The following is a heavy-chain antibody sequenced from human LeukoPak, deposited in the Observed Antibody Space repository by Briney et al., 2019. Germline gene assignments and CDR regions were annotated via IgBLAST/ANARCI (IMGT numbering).Heavy chain of an antibody. Sequence: SQTLSLTCAVSGGSISSDGYSWSWIRQPPGKGLEGIGYIYHSGSTYYNPSLKSRVTISVDRSKNQFSLKLSSVTAADTAVYYCAREATVTSRGFDYWGQGTLVTVSS. V-gene: IGHV4-30-2*01. D-gene: IGHD4-17*01. CDR2: IYHSGST. J-gene: IGHJ4*02. CDR3: AREATVTSRGFDY. CDR1: GGSISSDGYS.